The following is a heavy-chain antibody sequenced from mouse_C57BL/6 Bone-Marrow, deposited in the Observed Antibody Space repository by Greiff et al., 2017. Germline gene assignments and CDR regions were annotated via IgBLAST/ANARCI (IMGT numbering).Heavy chain of an antibody. D-gene: IGHD2-14*01. Sequence: EVKLMESGPGLVKPSQSLSLTCSVTGYSITSGYYWNWIRQFPGNKLEWMGYISYDGSNNYKPSLKNRISITRDTSKNQFFLKLNSVTTEDTATYYCARDGGNYLDYWGQGTTLTVSS. CDR2: ISYDGSN. CDR1: GYSITSGYY. V-gene: IGHV3-6*01. J-gene: IGHJ2*01. CDR3: ARDGGNYLDY.